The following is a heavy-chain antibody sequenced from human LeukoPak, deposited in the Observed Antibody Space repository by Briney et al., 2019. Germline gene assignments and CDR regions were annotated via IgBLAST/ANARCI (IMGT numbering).Heavy chain of an antibody. V-gene: IGHV1-8*01. Sequence: ASVTVSCKSSVYTFANYDINWVRHATRQGLEWMGWMDTNSGDTGYVQKFQGRVSMTRSTCINTAYMELSSLRSEDTAVYYCARDGDYGGNHYYYYMDVWGKGTTVTVSS. CDR3: ARDGDYGGNHYYYYMDV. CDR2: MDTNSGDT. J-gene: IGHJ6*03. D-gene: IGHD4-23*01. CDR1: VYTFANYD.